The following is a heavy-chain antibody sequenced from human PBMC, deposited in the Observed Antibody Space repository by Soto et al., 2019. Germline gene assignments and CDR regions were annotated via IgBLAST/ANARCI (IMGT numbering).Heavy chain of an antibody. CDR3: GRPARECNRPGCAN. Sequence: EVQLVESGGGLVQPGGSLRLSCVVSGLAFSSYWMHWVRQTPGKGLEWVANINQDGSERYYVDSVKGRFTISRDNDKNLLYLQMTGLRAEDTAVYYCGRPARECNRPGCANWGQGTLVTVSS. V-gene: IGHV3-7*01. J-gene: IGHJ4*02. CDR1: GLAFSSYW. D-gene: IGHD2-2*01. CDR2: INQDGSER.